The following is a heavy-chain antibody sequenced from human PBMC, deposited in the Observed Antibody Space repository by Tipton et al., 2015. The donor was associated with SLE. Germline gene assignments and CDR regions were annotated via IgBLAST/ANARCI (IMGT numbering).Heavy chain of an antibody. CDR3: ASSYSDYGMDV. V-gene: IGHV4-34*01. CDR1: GGSFSGYY. J-gene: IGHJ6*02. D-gene: IGHD3-10*01. CDR2: INHSGST. Sequence: TLSLTCAVYGGSFSGYYWSWIRQPPGKGLEWIGEINHSGSTNYNPSLKSRVTISVDTSKNQISLQLSSVTAADTAVYYCASSYSDYGMDVWGQGTTVTVSS.